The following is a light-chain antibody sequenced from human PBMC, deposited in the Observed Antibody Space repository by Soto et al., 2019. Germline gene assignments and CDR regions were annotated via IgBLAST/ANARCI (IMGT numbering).Light chain of an antibody. CDR3: TSYTSSGTYV. CDR1: NKDVGGYNY. Sequence: QSVLTQPAPGSWSPGQSLTIPRPGTNKDVGGYNYVSWHQQHPGKAPKLTIYDVSSRPSGVSNRFSASKSGNTASLTISGLQAEDEADYYCTSYTSSGTYVFGPGTKVTVL. CDR2: DVS. J-gene: IGLJ1*01. V-gene: IGLV2-14*01.